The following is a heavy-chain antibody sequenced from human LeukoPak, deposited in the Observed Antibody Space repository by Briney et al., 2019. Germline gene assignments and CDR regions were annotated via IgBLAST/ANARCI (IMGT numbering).Heavy chain of an antibody. V-gene: IGHV5-51*01. Sequence: GESLKISCKASGYSFSIYWIGWVRQMPGKGLEWMGIVYPGDSDTRYSPPSQGQVTISADTSISTAYLQWSSLKASDTAMYYCARATYYYGSGSYSYWGQGTLVTVSS. J-gene: IGHJ4*02. CDR2: VYPGDSDT. D-gene: IGHD3-10*01. CDR1: GYSFSIYW. CDR3: ARATYYYGSGSYSY.